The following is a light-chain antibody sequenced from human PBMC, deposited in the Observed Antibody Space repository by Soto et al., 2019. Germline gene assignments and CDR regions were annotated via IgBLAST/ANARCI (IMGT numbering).Light chain of an antibody. J-gene: IGLJ1*01. CDR1: SSDVGAQNY. CDR2: EVY. Sequence: QSVLTQPPSASGSPGQSVTISCTGTSSDVGAQNYVSWYQQHPGKAPKLMIYEVYKRPSGVPDRFSGSKSGNTASLTVSGLQAEDEADYYCNSYAGSNKDVFGTGTKLTVL. CDR3: NSYAGSNKDV. V-gene: IGLV2-8*01.